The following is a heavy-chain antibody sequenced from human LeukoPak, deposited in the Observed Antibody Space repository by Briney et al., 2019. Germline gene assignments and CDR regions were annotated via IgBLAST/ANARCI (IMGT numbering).Heavy chain of an antibody. D-gene: IGHD6-19*01. V-gene: IGHV4-34*01. CDR2: INHSGST. CDR3: ARALSSGWYLGY. Sequence: PSETLSLTCAVYGGSFSGYYWSWIRQPPGKGLEWIGEINHSGSTNYNPSLKSRVTISVDTSKNQFSLKLSSVTAADTAVYYCARALSSGWYLGYWGQGTLVTVSS. CDR1: GGSFSGYY. J-gene: IGHJ4*02.